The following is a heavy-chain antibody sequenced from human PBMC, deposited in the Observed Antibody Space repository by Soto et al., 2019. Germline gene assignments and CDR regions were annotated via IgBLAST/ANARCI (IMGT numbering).Heavy chain of an antibody. V-gene: IGHV3-23*01. Sequence: EVQLLESGGDLVQPGRSLRLSCAASGFTFSGYAMSWVRQAPGKGLEWVSVIHGGGNSAYYADSVKGRFTISRDNSNNTLSLQMTSLRGEDTAVYYCAKNRGRVTTSSHFDSWGQGTLFTVSS. CDR1: GFTFSGYA. J-gene: IGHJ4*02. CDR2: IHGGGNSA. CDR3: AKNRGRVTTSSHFDS. D-gene: IGHD4-17*01.